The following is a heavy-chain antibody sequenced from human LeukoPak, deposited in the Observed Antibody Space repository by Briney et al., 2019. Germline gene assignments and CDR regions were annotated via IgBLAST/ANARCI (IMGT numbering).Heavy chain of an antibody. D-gene: IGHD1-7*01. CDR2: ISSSGRTI. J-gene: IGHJ4*02. CDR1: GFTLSRYQ. Sequence: GGSLRLFCSPSGFTLSRYQMNWVPDAPDKEVEWISYISSSGRTIYYADSVKGRFTISRDNAKNSQYLKMNGLRAEDTAVYYCAREAQSTGTTLPTNFDYWGQGTLVSVSS. V-gene: IGHV3-48*03. CDR3: AREAQSTGTTLPTNFDY.